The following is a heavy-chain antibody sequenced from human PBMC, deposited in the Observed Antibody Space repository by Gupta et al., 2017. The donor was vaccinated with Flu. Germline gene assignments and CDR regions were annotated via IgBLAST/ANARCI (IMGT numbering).Heavy chain of an antibody. CDR1: GYTLTELS. V-gene: IGHV1-24*01. Sequence: QVQLVQSGAEVKKPGASVKVSCKVSGYTLTELSMHWVRQAPGKGLEWMGGFDPEDGETIYAQKRQGRVTMTEDTSTDTAYMELSSLRSEDTAVYYCATAPQTVDYYDSSGYRIYYFDYWGQGTLVTVSS. CDR2: FDPEDGET. D-gene: IGHD3-22*01. J-gene: IGHJ4*02. CDR3: ATAPQTVDYYDSSGYRIYYFDY.